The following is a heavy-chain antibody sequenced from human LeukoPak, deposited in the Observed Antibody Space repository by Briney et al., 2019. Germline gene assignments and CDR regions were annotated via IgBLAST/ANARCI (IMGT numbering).Heavy chain of an antibody. V-gene: IGHV3-21*01. CDR3: AFKGGFGQLLTTG. CDR1: GFTFRSYI. J-gene: IGHJ4*02. D-gene: IGHD3-10*01. Sequence: PGGSLRVSCAASGFTFRSYILNWVRQAPGKGLEWVSSISSSSSYIYYADSMKGRFTISRDNAKNSLYLQMNSLRAGDTAVYCCAFKGGFGQLLTTGWGQGSLVSVSS. CDR2: ISSSSSYI.